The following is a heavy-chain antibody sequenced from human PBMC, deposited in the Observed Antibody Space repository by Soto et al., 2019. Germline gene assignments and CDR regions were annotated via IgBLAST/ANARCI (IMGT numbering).Heavy chain of an antibody. V-gene: IGHV1-18*01. D-gene: IGHD2-2*01. J-gene: IGHJ3*02. Sequence: ASVKVSCKASGYTFTSYGISWVRQAPGQGLEWMGWISAYNGNTNYAQKLQGRVTMTTDTSTSTAYMELRSLRSDDTAVYYCARDGLYQLLGSWAFDIWGQGTMVTVSS. CDR1: GYTFTSYG. CDR2: ISAYNGNT. CDR3: ARDGLYQLLGSWAFDI.